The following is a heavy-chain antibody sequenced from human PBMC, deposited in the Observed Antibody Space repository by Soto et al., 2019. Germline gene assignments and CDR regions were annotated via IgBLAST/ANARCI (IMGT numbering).Heavy chain of an antibody. D-gene: IGHD3-9*01. J-gene: IGHJ4*02. CDR2: IIPIFGTA. CDR1: GGTFSSYA. CDR3: ARTDYDILTGYYGTKYYFDY. Sequence: QVQLVQSGAEVKKPGSSVKVSCKASGGTFSSYAISWVRQAPGQGLEWMGGIIPIFGTANYAQKFQGRVTITADESTSTAYMELSSLRSEDTAVYYCARTDYDILTGYYGTKYYFDYWGQGTLVTVSS. V-gene: IGHV1-69*01.